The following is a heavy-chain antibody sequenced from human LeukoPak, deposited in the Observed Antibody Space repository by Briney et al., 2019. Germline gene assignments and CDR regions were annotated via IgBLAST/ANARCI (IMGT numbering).Heavy chain of an antibody. CDR1: GFTFSSYA. D-gene: IGHD2-2*02. J-gene: IGHJ4*02. CDR2: ISGSGGST. Sequence: PGGSLRLSCAASGFTFSSYAMSWVRKTPGKGLERVSVISGSGGSTFYADSVKGRFTISRDNSENTLSLQMNGLRAEDTAVYYCAKDHGHCGATSCYTYDFWGQGTPVTVSS. V-gene: IGHV3-23*01. CDR3: AKDHGHCGATSCYTYDF.